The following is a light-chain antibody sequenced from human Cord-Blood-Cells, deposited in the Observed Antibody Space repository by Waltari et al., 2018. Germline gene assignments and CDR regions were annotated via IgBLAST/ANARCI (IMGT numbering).Light chain of an antibody. V-gene: IGKV1-39*01. J-gene: IGKJ1*01. CDR3: QQSYSTPT. CDR2: AAS. Sequence: DIQMTQSPSSLSASVGDRVTITCRASPSISSYLNWYQQKPGKAPKLLIYAASSLQSGVPSRFSGSGSGTDFTLTISSLQPEEFATYYCQQSYSTPTFGQGTKVEIK. CDR1: PSISSY.